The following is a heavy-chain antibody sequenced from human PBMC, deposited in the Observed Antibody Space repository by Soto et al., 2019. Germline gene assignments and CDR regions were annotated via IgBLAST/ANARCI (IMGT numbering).Heavy chain of an antibody. CDR1: GGTFSSYA. J-gene: IGHJ4*02. CDR2: IIPIFGTA. D-gene: IGHD6-13*01. V-gene: IGHV1-69*12. Sequence: QVQLVQSGAEVKKPGSSVKVSCKASGGTFSSYAISWVRQAPGQGLEWMGGIIPIFGTANYAQKFQGRVTITEDESTRPAYMERSSLRSEDTAVYYCESPIEAAGVLEYWGQGTLVTVSS. CDR3: ESPIEAAGVLEY.